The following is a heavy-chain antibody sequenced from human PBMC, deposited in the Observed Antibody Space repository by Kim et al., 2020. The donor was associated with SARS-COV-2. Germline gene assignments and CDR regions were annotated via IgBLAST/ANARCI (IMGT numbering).Heavy chain of an antibody. Sequence: GGSLRLSCAASGFTFSDYYMSWIRQAPGKGLEWVSYISSSSSYTKYADSVKGRFTISRDNAKNSLYLQMNSLRAEDTAVYYCARGGGSGARRFDPWGQGTLVTVSS. J-gene: IGHJ5*02. CDR1: GFTFSDYY. CDR3: ARGGGSGARRFDP. D-gene: IGHD3-10*01. CDR2: ISSSSSYT. V-gene: IGHV3-11*06.